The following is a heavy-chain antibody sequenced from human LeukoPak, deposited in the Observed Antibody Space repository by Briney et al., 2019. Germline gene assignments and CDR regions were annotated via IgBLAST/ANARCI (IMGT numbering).Heavy chain of an antibody. CDR3: ARGPRSNTYYYYFYIDV. Sequence: PSETLSLTRTVSGGSISSGNYYWSWIRQHPGKGLEWIGNIYDGGKTYDNPSLKSRITMSIDTSKNQFSLRLRSVTAADAAIYFCARGPRSNTYYYYFYIDVWGIGTTVTVSS. J-gene: IGHJ6*03. V-gene: IGHV4-31*03. CDR1: GGSISSGNYY. CDR2: IYDGGKT.